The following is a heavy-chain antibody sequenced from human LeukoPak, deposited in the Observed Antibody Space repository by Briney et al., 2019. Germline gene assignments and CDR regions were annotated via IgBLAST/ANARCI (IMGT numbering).Heavy chain of an antibody. D-gene: IGHD5-12*01. J-gene: IGHJ4*02. V-gene: IGHV3-21*01. CDR1: GFTFRSYS. Sequence: PGGSLRLSCAASGFTFRSYSFNWVRQAPGKGLEWVSSISSSSTYIYYADSVKGRFTISRDNAKNSLYLQMNSLRAEDTAVYYCARGNSDYDNDYWGQGTLVTVFS. CDR3: ARGNSDYDNDY. CDR2: ISSSSTYI.